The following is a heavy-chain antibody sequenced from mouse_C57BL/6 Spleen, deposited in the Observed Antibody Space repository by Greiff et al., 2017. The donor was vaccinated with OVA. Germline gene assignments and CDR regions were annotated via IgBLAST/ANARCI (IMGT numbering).Heavy chain of an antibody. J-gene: IGHJ3*01. CDR3: ARGYYSNSWFAY. V-gene: IGHV5-4*03. CDR2: ISDGGSYT. Sequence: EVKLMESGGGLVKPGGSLKLSCAASGFTFSSYAMSWVRQTPEKRLEWVATISDGGSYTYYPDNVKGRFTISRDNAMNNLYLQMSHLKSEDTAMYYCARGYYSNSWFAYWGQGTLVTVSA. CDR1: GFTFSSYA. D-gene: IGHD2-5*01.